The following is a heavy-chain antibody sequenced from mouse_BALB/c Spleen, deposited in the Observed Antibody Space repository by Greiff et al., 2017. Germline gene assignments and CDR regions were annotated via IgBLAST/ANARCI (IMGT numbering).Heavy chain of an antibody. CDR3: AGTTVVATDWFAY. Sequence: QVQLKQSGAELMKPGASVKLSCKASGYTFTSYWMHWVKQRPGQGLEWIGEINPSNGRTNYNEKFKSKATLTVDKSSSTAYMQLSSLTSEDSAVYYCAGTTVVATDWFAYWGQGTLVTVSA. CDR2: INPSNGRT. V-gene: IGHV1S81*02. J-gene: IGHJ3*01. CDR1: GYTFTSYW. D-gene: IGHD1-1*01.